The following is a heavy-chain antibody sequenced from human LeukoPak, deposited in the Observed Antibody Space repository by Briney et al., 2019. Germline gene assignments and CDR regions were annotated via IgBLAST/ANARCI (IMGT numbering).Heavy chain of an antibody. CDR2: ISSSSSYI. D-gene: IGHD4-23*01. J-gene: IGHJ4*02. CDR3: ARVHSYGGPDY. Sequence: GGSLRLSCAASGFTFSDYYMNWVRQAPGKGLEWVSSISSSSSYIYYADSVKGRFTISRDNAKNSLYLQMNSLRAEDTAVYYCARVHSYGGPDYWGQGTLVTVSS. CDR1: GFTFSDYY. V-gene: IGHV3-21*01.